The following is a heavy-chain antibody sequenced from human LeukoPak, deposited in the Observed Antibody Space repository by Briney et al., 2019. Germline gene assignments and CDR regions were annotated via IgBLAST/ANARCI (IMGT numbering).Heavy chain of an antibody. Sequence: PSETLSLTCAVYGGSFSGYYWSWIRQPPGKGLEWIGEINHSGSTNYNPSLKSRVTISVDTSKNQFSLKLSSVTAADTAVYYCAREGCSYGSRLRKYFDYWGQGTLVTVSS. V-gene: IGHV4-34*01. D-gene: IGHD5-18*01. J-gene: IGHJ4*02. CDR2: INHSGST. CDR3: AREGCSYGSRLRKYFDY. CDR1: GGSFSGYY.